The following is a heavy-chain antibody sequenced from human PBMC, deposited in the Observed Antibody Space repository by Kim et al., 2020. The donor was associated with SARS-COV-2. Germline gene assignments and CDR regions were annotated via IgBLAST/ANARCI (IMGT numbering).Heavy chain of an antibody. CDR3: ARVGIVAGSFDY. D-gene: IGHD5-12*01. V-gene: IGHV3-7*01. J-gene: IGHJ4*02. Sequence: YVESVKGRFTISRDNTKNSLYLQMNSLRAEDTAVYYCARVGIVAGSFDYWGQVTLVTVSS.